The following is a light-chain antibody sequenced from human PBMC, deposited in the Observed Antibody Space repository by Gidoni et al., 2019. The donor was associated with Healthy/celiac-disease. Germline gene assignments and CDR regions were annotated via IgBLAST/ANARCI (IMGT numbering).Light chain of an antibody. V-gene: IGLV1-44*01. CDR1: SSNIGSNT. CDR2: SNN. CDR3: AAWDDSLNGHVV. J-gene: IGLJ2*01. Sequence: QSVLPQPPSASGTPVQRVTISCSGSSSNIGSNTVNWYQQLPGTAPKLLIYSNNQRPSGVPDRFSGSKSGTSASLAISGLQSEDEADYYCAAWDDSLNGHVVFGGGTKLTVL.